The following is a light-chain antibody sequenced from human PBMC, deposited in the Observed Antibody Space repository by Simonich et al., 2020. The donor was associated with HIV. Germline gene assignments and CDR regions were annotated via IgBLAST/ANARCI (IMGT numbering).Light chain of an antibody. CDR1: QSVSSY. CDR3: QQRSNWPIT. Sequence: EIVLTQSPATLSLSPGEIATLSFRASQSVSSYLAWYQQKPGQAPRLLIYDASNRATGIPARFSGSGSGTDFTLTISSLEPEDFAVYYCQQRSNWPITFGQGTRLEIK. J-gene: IGKJ5*01. CDR2: DAS. V-gene: IGKV3-11*01.